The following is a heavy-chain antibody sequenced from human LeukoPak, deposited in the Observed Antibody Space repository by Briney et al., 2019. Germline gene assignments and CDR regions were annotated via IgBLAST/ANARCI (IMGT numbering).Heavy chain of an antibody. CDR1: GGTFSKYT. J-gene: IGHJ3*02. CDR3: ARVSYYYDSSGLHAFDI. Sequence: SVKVSCKASGGTFSKYTISWVRQRPGQGLEWMGGITPLFGTANYAQKFQGRVTITRDTSASTAYMELSSLRSEDTAVYYCARVSYYYDSSGLHAFDIWGQGTMVTVSS. V-gene: IGHV1-69*05. D-gene: IGHD3-22*01. CDR2: ITPLFGTA.